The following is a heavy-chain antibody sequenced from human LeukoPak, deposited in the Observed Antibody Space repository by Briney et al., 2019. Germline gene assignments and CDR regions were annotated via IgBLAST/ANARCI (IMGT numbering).Heavy chain of an antibody. J-gene: IGHJ4*02. V-gene: IGHV4-39*02. CDR3: ARSFDSAMAPYDK. Sequence: SETLSLTCTVSGASISSGPYFWGWIRQPPAKGLEWIGGIFSNGGTYYNPSPKSRILISGDSSKNHVFLNLTSVTATDTAVYYCARSFDSAMAPYDKWGQGTLVTVSS. D-gene: IGHD5-18*01. CDR1: GASISSGPYF. CDR2: IFSNGGT.